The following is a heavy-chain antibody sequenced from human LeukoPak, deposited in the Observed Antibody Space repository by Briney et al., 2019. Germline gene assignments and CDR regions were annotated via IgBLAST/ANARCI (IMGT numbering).Heavy chain of an antibody. D-gene: IGHD5-24*01. Sequence: SETLSLTCTVSGGSISSSSYYWGWIRQPPGKGLEWIGSIYYSGSTYYNPSLKSRVTISVDTSKNQFSLKLSSVTAADTAVYYCARRMATITHHYYYGMDVWGQGTTVTVSS. J-gene: IGHJ6*02. CDR2: IYYSGST. CDR3: ARRMATITHHYYYGMDV. V-gene: IGHV4-39*01. CDR1: GGSISSSSYY.